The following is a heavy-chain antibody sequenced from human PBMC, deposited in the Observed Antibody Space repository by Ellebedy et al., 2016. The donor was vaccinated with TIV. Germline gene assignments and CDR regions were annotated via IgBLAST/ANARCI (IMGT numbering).Heavy chain of an antibody. J-gene: IGHJ3*02. V-gene: IGHV4-59*01. CDR1: GGSISSYH. CDR3: ARGSEGAFEI. CDR2: IYYSGST. Sequence: MPSETLSLTCTVSGGSISSYHWSWILQPPGKGLEWIGYIYYSGSTNYNPSLKSRVTISVDTSKNQFSLKLSSVTAADTAVYYCARGSEGAFEIWGQGTMVTVSS.